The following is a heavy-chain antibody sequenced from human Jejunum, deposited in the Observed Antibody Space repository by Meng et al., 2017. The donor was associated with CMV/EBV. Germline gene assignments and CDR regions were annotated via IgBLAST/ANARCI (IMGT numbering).Heavy chain of an antibody. V-gene: IGHV1-69*12. Sequence: GQLLHSGAGLKGPGSSMKVSCKSSGGSVNNYAFNWVRQAPGQGLEWMGGIIAIFKTPNYAQKFQGRLTITADESTGTPYMELTSLTSEDTAVYYCARGFLNGYQPFDYWGQGTLVTVSS. J-gene: IGHJ4*02. CDR1: GGSVNNYA. CDR3: ARGFLNGYQPFDY. CDR2: IIAIFKTP. D-gene: IGHD5-24*01.